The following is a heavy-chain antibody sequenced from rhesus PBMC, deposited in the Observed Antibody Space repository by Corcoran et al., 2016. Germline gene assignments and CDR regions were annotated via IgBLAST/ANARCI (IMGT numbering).Heavy chain of an antibody. CDR1: GYSFTSYW. J-gene: IGHJ4*01. CDR2: IDPSVSES. V-gene: IGHV5-20*01. Sequence: EVQLVQSGAEVKRPGESLKISCRTSGYSFTSYWLSWVRQMPGKGLECMGAIDPSVSESRYTPSFQGQVTISADKSSTTADLQWSRLKASDTATYYCAKGMGLAAAGPLDYWGQGVLVTVSS. CDR3: AKGMGLAAAGPLDY. D-gene: IGHD6-25*01.